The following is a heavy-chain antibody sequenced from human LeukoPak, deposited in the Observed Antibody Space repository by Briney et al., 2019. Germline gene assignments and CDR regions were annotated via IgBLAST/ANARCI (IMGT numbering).Heavy chain of an antibody. CDR2: IYHSGST. CDR3: ARETGIGIDY. CDR1: GGSISSYY. D-gene: IGHD7-27*01. J-gene: IGHJ4*02. V-gene: IGHV4-59*12. Sequence: SETLSLTCTVSGGSISSYYWSWIRQPPGKGLEWIGYIYHSGSTYYNPSLKSRVTISVDRSKNQFSLKLSSVTAADTAVYYCARETGIGIDYWGQGTLVTVSS.